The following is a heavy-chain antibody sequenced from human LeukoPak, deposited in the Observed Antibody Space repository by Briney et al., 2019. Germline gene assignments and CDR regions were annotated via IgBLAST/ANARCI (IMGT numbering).Heavy chain of an antibody. CDR3: AREDGYSSGSFDY. CDR2: IIPIFGTA. CDR1: GGTFSSYA. D-gene: IGHD6-19*01. Sequence: ASVKVSCKASGGTFSSYAISWVRPAPGQGLEWMGGIIPIFGTANYAQKFQGRVTITADESTSTAYMELSSLRSEDTAVYYCAREDGYSSGSFDYWGQGTLVTVSS. V-gene: IGHV1-69*13. J-gene: IGHJ4*02.